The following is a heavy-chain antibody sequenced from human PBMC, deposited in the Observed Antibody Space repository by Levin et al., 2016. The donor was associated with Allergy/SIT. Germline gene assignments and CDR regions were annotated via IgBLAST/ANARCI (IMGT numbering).Heavy chain of an antibody. CDR1: GGSSSGYY. CDR3: ARGPRHISSSWYTSRGYYYGMDV. CDR2: INHSGST. Sequence: SETLSLTCAVYGGSSSGYYWSWIRQPPGKGLEWIGEINHSGSTNYNPSLKSRVTISVDTSKNQFSLKLSSVTAADTAVYYCARGPRHISSSWYTSRGYYYGMDVWGQGTTVTVSS. V-gene: IGHV4-34*01. D-gene: IGHD6-13*01. J-gene: IGHJ6*02.